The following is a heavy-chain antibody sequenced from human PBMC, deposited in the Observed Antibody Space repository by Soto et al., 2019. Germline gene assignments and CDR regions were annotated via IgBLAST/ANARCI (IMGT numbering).Heavy chain of an antibody. CDR1: GFTFSSYA. CDR2: ISGSGGST. D-gene: IGHD3-10*01. J-gene: IGHJ6*02. CDR3: AKGDSMIRGVYGMNV. V-gene: IGHV3-23*01. Sequence: PGGSLRLSCAASGFTFSSYAMSWVRQAPGKGLEWVSAISGSGGSTYYADSVKGRFTISRDNSNNTLYLQMNSLRVEDTAVYYCAKGDSMIRGVYGMNVWGRGTTVTVSS.